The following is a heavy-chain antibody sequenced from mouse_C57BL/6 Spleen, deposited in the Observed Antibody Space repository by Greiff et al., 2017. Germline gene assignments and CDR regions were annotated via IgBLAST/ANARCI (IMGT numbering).Heavy chain of an antibody. Sequence: VQLQQSGAELARPGASVKLSCKASGYTFTSYGISWVKQRTGQGLEWIGEIYPRSGNTYYNEKFKGKATLTADKSSSTAYMELRSLTSEDSAVYFCARIFITTVVEGYWGQGTTLTVSS. CDR2: IYPRSGNT. J-gene: IGHJ2*01. D-gene: IGHD1-1*01. V-gene: IGHV1-81*01. CDR1: GYTFTSYG. CDR3: ARIFITTVVEGY.